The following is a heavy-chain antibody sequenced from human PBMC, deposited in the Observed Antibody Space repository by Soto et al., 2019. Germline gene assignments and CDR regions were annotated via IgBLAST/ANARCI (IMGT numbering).Heavy chain of an antibody. V-gene: IGHV1-2*02. J-gene: IGHJ5*02. Sequence: ASVKVSCKASGYTFTGCYMHWVRQAPGQGLEWMGWINPNSGGTNYAQKFQGRVTMTRDTSISTVYMELSRLRFDDTAVYYCARVIRGAYYNSPLDTWGQGTVVTVSS. CDR1: GYTFTGCY. CDR3: ARVIRGAYYNSPLDT. D-gene: IGHD3-10*01. CDR2: INPNSGGT.